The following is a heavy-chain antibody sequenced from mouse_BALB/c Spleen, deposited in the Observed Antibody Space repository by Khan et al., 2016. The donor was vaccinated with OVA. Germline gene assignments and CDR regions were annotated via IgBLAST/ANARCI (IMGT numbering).Heavy chain of an antibody. D-gene: IGHD2-13*01. CDR3: ARSGCDCPGYFND. Sequence: EVELVESGGGLVQPGGSRKLSCAASGFTFSTVGMHWVRQAPQKGLEWVAYISSGSSTINYVDTLKGRFTISRDNSKNTLFLQMTSLRSEDTAIYYCARSGCDCPGYFNDWGAGTTVTVSS. CDR2: ISSGSSTI. J-gene: IGHJ1*01. V-gene: IGHV5-17*02. CDR1: GFTFSTVG.